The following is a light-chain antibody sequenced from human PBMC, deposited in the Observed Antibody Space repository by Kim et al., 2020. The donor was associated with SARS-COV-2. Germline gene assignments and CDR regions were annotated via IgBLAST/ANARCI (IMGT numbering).Light chain of an antibody. CDR3: QQYHKWPLT. J-gene: IGKJ4*01. V-gene: IGKV3-15*01. Sequence: EIVMTQSPDTLSVSPGERVTLSCRASQSVNNNLAWYRQKPGQAPRSLFYSASMRATDIPARFSGSGSGTEFTLTISSLQSEDFAIYYCQQYHKWPLTFGGGTKVDIK. CDR2: SAS. CDR1: QSVNNN.